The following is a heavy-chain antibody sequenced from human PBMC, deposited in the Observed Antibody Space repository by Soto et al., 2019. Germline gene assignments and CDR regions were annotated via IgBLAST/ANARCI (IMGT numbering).Heavy chain of an antibody. CDR3: ARDLRPWVLRPSFDY. CDR2: ISYDGSNK. Sequence: HPGGSLRLSCAASGFTFSSYAMHWVRQAPGKGLEWVAVISYDGSNKYYADSVKGRFTISRDNSKNTLYLQMNSLRAEDTAVYYCARDLRPWVLRPSFDYWGQGTLVTVSS. J-gene: IGHJ4*02. CDR1: GFTFSSYA. V-gene: IGHV3-30-3*01. D-gene: IGHD7-27*01.